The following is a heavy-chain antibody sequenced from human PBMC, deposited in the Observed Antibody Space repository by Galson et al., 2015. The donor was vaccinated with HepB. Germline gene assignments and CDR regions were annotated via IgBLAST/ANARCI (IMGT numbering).Heavy chain of an antibody. J-gene: IGHJ5*02. D-gene: IGHD3-10*01. CDR1: GGTISSYY. CDR2: IYYSGST. CDR3: ARIGMVRGVSWFDP. V-gene: IGHV4-59*08. Sequence: LSLTCTVSGGTISSYYWSWIRPPPGKGLEWIGYIYYSGSTNYNPSLKSRVNISVDTSKNQFSLKLSSVTAADTAVYYCARIGMVRGVSWFDPWGQGTLVTVSS.